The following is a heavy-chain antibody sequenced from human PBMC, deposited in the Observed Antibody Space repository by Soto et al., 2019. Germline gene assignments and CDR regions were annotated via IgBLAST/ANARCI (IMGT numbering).Heavy chain of an antibody. V-gene: IGHV4-34*01. CDR1: GGSFSGYY. J-gene: IGHJ4*02. Sequence: PSETLSLTCAVYGGSFSGYYWSWIRQPPGKGLEWIGEINHSGSTNYNPSLKSRVTISVDTSKNQFSLKLSSVTAADTAVYYCARGPLVVVVVAATHSTFDYWGQGTLVTVSS. D-gene: IGHD2-15*01. CDR3: ARGPLVVVVVAATHSTFDY. CDR2: INHSGST.